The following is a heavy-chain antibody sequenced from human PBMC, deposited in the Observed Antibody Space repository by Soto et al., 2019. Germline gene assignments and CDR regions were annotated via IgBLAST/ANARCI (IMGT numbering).Heavy chain of an antibody. CDR1: GFTFDDYA. Sequence: SLRLSCAASGFTFDDYAMHWVRQAPGKGLEWVSGISWNSGSIGYADSVKGRFTISRDNAKNSLYLQMNSLRAEDTALYYCAKTDTYDFWSGYYNWGQGTLVTVSS. J-gene: IGHJ4*02. D-gene: IGHD3-3*01. V-gene: IGHV3-9*01. CDR2: ISWNSGSI. CDR3: AKTDTYDFWSGYYN.